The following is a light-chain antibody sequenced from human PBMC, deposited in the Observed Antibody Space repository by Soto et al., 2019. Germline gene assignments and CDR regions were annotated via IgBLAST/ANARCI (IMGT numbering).Light chain of an antibody. CDR2: DAS. CDR3: QQYGSSPLT. J-gene: IGKJ4*01. V-gene: IGKV3D-20*01. Sequence: EIVLTQSPATLSLSPGERATLSCGASQSVSNSYLAWYQQKPGLAPRLLIYDASSRATGIPDRFSGSGSGTDXTLXISXXEPXXFAVYYCQQYGSSPLTFGGGTKVEIK. CDR1: QSVSNSY.